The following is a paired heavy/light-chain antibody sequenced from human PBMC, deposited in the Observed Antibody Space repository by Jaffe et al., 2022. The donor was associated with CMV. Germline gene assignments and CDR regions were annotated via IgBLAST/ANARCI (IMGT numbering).Light chain of an antibody. CDR3: CSYAGGRSFVV. Sequence: QSALTQPASVSGSRGQSITISCTGTSTDVGSYNLVSWYQQHPGKAPKLMIFEVIERPSGVSNRFSGSKSGNTASLTISGLQAEDEADYYCCSYAGGRSFVVFGGGTKLTVL. J-gene: IGLJ2*01. CDR1: STDVGSYNL. V-gene: IGLV2-23*02. CDR2: EVI.
Heavy chain of an antibody. J-gene: IGHJ5*02. CDR1: GFIFSDYY. CDR2: IISSGANK. D-gene: IGHD4-17*01. CDR3: ARVRGGTTVANWFDP. V-gene: IGHV3-11*01. Sequence: VHLVESGGGVVTPGGSLRLSCVASGFIFSDYYMSWIRQAPGKGLEWVSYIISSGANKYYADSVKGRFTISRDDAKNSLYLQMNSLRAEDTAVYYCARVRGGTTVANWFDPWGQGTLVTVSS.